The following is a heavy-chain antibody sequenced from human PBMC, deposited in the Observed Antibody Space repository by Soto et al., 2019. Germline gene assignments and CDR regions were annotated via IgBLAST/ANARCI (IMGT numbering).Heavy chain of an antibody. D-gene: IGHD5-12*01. CDR2: IIPIFDTA. V-gene: IGHV1-69*01. J-gene: IGHJ6*02. Sequence: QVQLVQSGAEVKKPGSSVRVSCKASGVTFSSYAISWVRQAPGQGLEWVGGIIPIFDTADYAQKFQGRVTITADESTSTTYMELRSMRSEDTAVDYCAARPMATITYYAGMAVWGQGTTVTVSS. CDR1: GVTFSSYA. CDR3: AARPMATITYYAGMAV.